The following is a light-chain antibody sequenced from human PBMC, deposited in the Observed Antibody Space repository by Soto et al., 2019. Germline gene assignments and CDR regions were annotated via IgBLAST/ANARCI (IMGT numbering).Light chain of an antibody. CDR3: QQSYSTPLT. CDR1: QSISSY. CDR2: AAS. Sequence: DIQMTQSPSSLSASVGDRVTITCRASQSISSYLNCYQQKPGKAPKLLIYAASSLQSGVPSRFSGSGSGTEFTLTISSLQPEDFATYYCQQSYSTPLTFGGGTKVEIK. J-gene: IGKJ4*01. V-gene: IGKV1-39*01.